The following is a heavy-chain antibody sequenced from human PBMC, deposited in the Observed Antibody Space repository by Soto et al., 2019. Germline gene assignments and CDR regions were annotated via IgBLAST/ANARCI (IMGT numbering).Heavy chain of an antibody. CDR1: GFTFSNYG. CDR2: ISGARGRI. CDR3: AKGHTNENGHYSYYGMDV. V-gene: IGHV3-23*01. Sequence: LRLSCVVSGFTFSNYGMSGVRHAPGKGLEWVVSISGARGRIYNDDSVKGRFTISRDNSKNSVYLQVNSLRADDTAVYYCAKGHTNENGHYSYYGMDVWGQGTTVTVSS. D-gene: IGHD2-8*01. J-gene: IGHJ6*02.